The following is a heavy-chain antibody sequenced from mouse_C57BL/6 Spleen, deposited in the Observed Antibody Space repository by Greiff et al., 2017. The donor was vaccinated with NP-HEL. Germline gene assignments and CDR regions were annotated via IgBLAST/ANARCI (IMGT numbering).Heavy chain of an antibody. D-gene: IGHD1-1*01. CDR3: AIDYYYGSSYFDY. CDR2: INPNYGTT. J-gene: IGHJ2*01. Sequence: VQLQQSGPELVKPGASVKISCKASGYSFTDYNMNWVKQSNGKSLEWIGVINPNYGTTSYNKKFKGKATLTVDQSSSTADMQLNSLTSEDSAVYYCAIDYYYGSSYFDYWGQGTTLTVSS. CDR1: GYSFTDYN. V-gene: IGHV1-39*01.